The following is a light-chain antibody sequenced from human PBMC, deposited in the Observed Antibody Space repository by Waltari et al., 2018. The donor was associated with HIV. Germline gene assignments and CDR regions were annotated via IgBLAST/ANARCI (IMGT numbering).Light chain of an antibody. CDR2: GAF. Sequence: DIQMTQPPSSLSASVGDRVTITCRASQAISNNLAWYQQKPGKVPKLLIYGAFTLQAGVPSRFSGSGSGTDCTLTISSLQPDDVATYYCQNYNRAPPTFGQGTRLDIK. V-gene: IGKV1-27*01. CDR3: QNYNRAPPT. CDR1: QAISNN. J-gene: IGKJ5*01.